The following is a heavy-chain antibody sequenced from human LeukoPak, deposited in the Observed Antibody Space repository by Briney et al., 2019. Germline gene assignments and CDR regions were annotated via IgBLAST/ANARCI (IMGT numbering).Heavy chain of an antibody. CDR1: GFTFSDHS. CDR3: ARGRDGYNLVDAFDI. Sequence: GGSLRLSCAASGFTFSDHSMNWVRQAPGKGLEWVSSISSSSSFLFYADSVKGRFTISRDNARNSLDLQMNSLRAEDTAVYYCARGRDGYNLVDAFDIWGQGIMVTVSS. V-gene: IGHV3-21*01. CDR2: ISSSSSFL. J-gene: IGHJ3*02. D-gene: IGHD5-24*01.